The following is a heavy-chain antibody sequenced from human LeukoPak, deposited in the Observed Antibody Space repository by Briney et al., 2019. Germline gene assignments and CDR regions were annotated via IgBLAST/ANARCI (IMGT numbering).Heavy chain of an antibody. D-gene: IGHD3-22*01. J-gene: IGHJ4*02. CDR1: GGTFSSYA. CDR3: ARGEYYYDSSGYPLYYFDY. CDR2: IIPIFGTA. Sequence: ASVKVSCKASGGTFSSYAISWVRQAPGQGLEWMGGIIPIFGTANYAQKFQGRVTITTDESTSTAYMELSSLRSEDTAVYYCARGEYYYDSSGYPLYYFDYWGQGTLVTVSS. V-gene: IGHV1-69*05.